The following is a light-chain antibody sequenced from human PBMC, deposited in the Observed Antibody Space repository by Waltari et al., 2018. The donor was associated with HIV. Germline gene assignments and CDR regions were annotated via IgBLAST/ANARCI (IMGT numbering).Light chain of an antibody. J-gene: IGKJ2*01. V-gene: IGKV1-39*01. CDR3: QQSDSFPYT. CDR2: GAS. Sequence: DIQMTQSPSPLSASVGDTVVISCRASQSITYFLNWYQLKPGKAPALIISGASSVQSGVPSRFVGSGSGTDFTLTIKNLQPGDFATYFCQQSDSFPYTFGPGTKLDI. CDR1: QSITYF.